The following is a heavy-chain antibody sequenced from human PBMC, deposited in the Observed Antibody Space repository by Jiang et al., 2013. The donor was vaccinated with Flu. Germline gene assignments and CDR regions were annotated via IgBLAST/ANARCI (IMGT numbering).Heavy chain of an antibody. V-gene: IGHV3-64*01. Sequence: SGGGLVQPGGVPETLLCSLLDSPSVAMLCTGSARLQGKGLEYVSAISSNGGSTYYANSVKGRFTISRDNSQNTLFLQMGSLRAEDMAVYYCARALYDSSGYWAYYFDYWGQGTLVTVSS. J-gene: IGHJ4*01. CDR3: ARALYDSSGYWAYYFDY. CDR2: ISSNGGST. CDR1: DSPSVAML. D-gene: IGHD3-22*01.